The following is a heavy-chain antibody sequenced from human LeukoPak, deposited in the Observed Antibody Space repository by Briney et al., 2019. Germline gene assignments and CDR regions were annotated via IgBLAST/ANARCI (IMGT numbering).Heavy chain of an antibody. CDR3: ARHSRGSPIDD. V-gene: IGHV3-7*01. Sequence: PGGSLRLSCAASGFTFNSYWMSWVRQAPEKGPEWLANIRQDGSDKQYVDSVKGRFTISRDNAKHSLYLQMNSLSAEDTAVYYCARHSRGSPIDDWGQGTLVTVSS. CDR1: GFTFNSYW. J-gene: IGHJ4*02. CDR2: IRQDGSDK. D-gene: IGHD2-15*01.